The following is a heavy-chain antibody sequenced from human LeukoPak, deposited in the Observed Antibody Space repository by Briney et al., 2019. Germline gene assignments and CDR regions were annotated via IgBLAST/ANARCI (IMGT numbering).Heavy chain of an antibody. V-gene: IGHV1-46*01. J-gene: IGHJ4*02. D-gene: IGHD6-13*01. CDR3: ARVGPGSSWSFDMGY. Sequence: ASVKVSCKASGYTFTRYYMNWVRQAPGQGLEWMGIINPSSGSASYAQKFQGRVTMTRDTSTSTVYMELSSLRSEDTAVYYCARVGPGSSWSFDMGYWGQGTLVTVSS. CDR1: GYTFTRYY. CDR2: INPSSGSA.